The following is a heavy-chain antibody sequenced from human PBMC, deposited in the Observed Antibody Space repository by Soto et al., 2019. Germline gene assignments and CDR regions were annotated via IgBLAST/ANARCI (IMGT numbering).Heavy chain of an antibody. J-gene: IGHJ5*02. D-gene: IGHD6-13*01. CDR2: ISAYNGNT. CDR1: GYTFTSYG. V-gene: IGHV1-18*01. CDR3: ARDLIAEAGDNWFDP. Sequence: ASVKVSCKASGYTFTSYGISWVRQAPGQGLEWMGWISAYNGNTNYAQKLQGRVTMTTDTSTSTAYMELRSLRSDDTAVYYCARDLIAEAGDNWFDPWGQGTLVTVSS.